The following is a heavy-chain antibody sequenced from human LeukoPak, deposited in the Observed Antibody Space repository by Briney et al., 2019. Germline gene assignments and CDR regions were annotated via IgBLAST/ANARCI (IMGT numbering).Heavy chain of an antibody. D-gene: IGHD2-15*01. CDR3: TTDFTVVARGY. Sequence: GGSLRLSCAASGFTFSNAWMSCVRQAPGKGLEWVGRIKSKSDGGTTDYAAPVKGRFTISRDDSKNTLYLQMNSLKTEDTAVYYCTTDFTVVARGYWGQGTLVTVSS. CDR1: GFTFSNAW. CDR2: IKSKSDGGTT. J-gene: IGHJ4*02. V-gene: IGHV3-15*01.